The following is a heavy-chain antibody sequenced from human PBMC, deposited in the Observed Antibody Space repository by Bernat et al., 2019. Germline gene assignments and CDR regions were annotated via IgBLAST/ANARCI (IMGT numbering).Heavy chain of an antibody. Sequence: QVQLQESGPGLVKPSETLSLTCTVSGGSISSYYWSWIRQPPGKGLEWIGYIYYSGSTNYNPSLKSRVTISVDTSKNQFSLKLSSVTAADTAVYYCARVGGGSLFDYWGQGTLVTVSS. CDR2: IYYSGST. CDR1: GGSISSYY. CDR3: ARVGGGSLFDY. V-gene: IGHV4-59*01. J-gene: IGHJ4*02. D-gene: IGHD2-15*01.